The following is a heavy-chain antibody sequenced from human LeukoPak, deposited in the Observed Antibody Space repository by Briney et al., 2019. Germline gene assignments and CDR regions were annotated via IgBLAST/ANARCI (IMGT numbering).Heavy chain of an antibody. V-gene: IGHV4-59*08. Sequence: SETLSLTCTVSGGSISSYYWSWIRQPPGKGLEWIGYIYYSGSTNYNPSLKSRVTISVDTSKNQFSLKLSSVTAADTAVYYCARRNYDILTGYYYGMDVWGQGTTVTVSS. CDR3: ARRNYDILTGYYYGMDV. J-gene: IGHJ6*02. D-gene: IGHD3-9*01. CDR2: IYYSGST. CDR1: GGSISSYY.